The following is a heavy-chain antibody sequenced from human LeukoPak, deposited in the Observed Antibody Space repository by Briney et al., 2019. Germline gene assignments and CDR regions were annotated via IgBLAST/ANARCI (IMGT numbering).Heavy chain of an antibody. CDR3: ARLTEGL. D-gene: IGHD4/OR15-4a*01. CDR1: GGSIGSYY. Sequence: SATLSLTCIVSGGSIGSYYWSWVRQTPGKGLEWIGYVYYTGRTNYNPSLKSRVTILVDTSKNQFSLKLSSVTAADTAVYYCARLTEGLWGQGALVTVSS. CDR2: VYYTGRT. V-gene: IGHV4-59*08. J-gene: IGHJ4*02.